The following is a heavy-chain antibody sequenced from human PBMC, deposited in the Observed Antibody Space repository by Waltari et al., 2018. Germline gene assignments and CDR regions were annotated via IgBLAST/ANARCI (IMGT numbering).Heavy chain of an antibody. CDR3: ARDSRGGLFFDY. CDR1: GFTVSSNY. Sequence: EVQLVESGGGFIQSGGSRRLSCAASGFTVSSNYMSWVRQAPGKGLEWVSVIFSDGRTYYADSVKGRFTISRDNSKNTLYLQINSLRAEDTAVYYCARDSRGGLFFDYWGQGTLVTVSS. V-gene: IGHV3-53*01. J-gene: IGHJ4*02. CDR2: IFSDGRT.